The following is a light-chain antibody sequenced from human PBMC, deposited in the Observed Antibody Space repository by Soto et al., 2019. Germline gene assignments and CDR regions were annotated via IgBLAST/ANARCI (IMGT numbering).Light chain of an antibody. V-gene: IGLV2-14*01. CDR2: EVS. Sequence: QSALTQPASVSGSPGQSITISCTGTSSDVGGYNYVSWYQHHPGKAPKLMIYEVSNRPSGVSNRFSGSKSGNTASLTISGRQAEDEDDYYCSSYTGSSTPVFGGGTKLTVL. J-gene: IGLJ3*02. CDR3: SSYTGSSTPV. CDR1: SSDVGGYNY.